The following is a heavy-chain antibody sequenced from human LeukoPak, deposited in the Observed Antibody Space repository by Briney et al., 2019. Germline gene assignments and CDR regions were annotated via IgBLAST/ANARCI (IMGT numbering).Heavy chain of an antibody. D-gene: IGHD6-13*01. V-gene: IGHV3-23*01. J-gene: IGHJ5*02. Sequence: QPGGSLRLSCAASGFTFSSYAMSWVRQAPGKGLEWVSAISGSGGCTYYADSVKGRFTISRNNSKNTLYLQMNSLRAEDTAVYYCAKDARQQLVFWPPNHPIEFDPWGQGTLVTVSS. CDR3: AKDARQQLVFWPPNHPIEFDP. CDR2: ISGSGGCT. CDR1: GFTFSSYA.